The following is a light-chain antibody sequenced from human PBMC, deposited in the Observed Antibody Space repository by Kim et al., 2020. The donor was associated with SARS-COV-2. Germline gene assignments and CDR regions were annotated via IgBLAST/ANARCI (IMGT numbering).Light chain of an antibody. V-gene: IGKV1-27*01. CDR2: AAS. Sequence: ASVGEIVTITCLASQGISNYLVWYQQKPGKVPKLLIYAASTLQAGVPSRFSGSGSGTDFTLTISSLQPEDVATYYCQKYNSAPRTFGQGTKVEIK. J-gene: IGKJ1*01. CDR1: QGISNY. CDR3: QKYNSAPRT.